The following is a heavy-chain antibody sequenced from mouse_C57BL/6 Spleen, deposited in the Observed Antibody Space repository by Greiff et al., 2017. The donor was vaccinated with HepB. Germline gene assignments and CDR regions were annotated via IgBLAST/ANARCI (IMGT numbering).Heavy chain of an antibody. CDR3: ASWGTMVTLDY. CDR1: GYTFTSYD. CDR2: IYPRDGST. V-gene: IGHV1-85*01. D-gene: IGHD2-2*01. J-gene: IGHJ2*01. Sequence: VQLQESGPELVKPGASVKLSCKASGYTFTSYDINWVKQRPGQGLEWIGRIYPRDGSTKYNEKFKGKATLTVDTSSSTAYMELHSLTSEDSAVYFCASWGTMVTLDYWGQGTTLTVSS.